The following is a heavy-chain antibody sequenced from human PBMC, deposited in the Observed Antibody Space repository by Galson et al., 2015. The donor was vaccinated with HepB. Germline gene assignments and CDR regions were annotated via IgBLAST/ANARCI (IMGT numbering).Heavy chain of an antibody. J-gene: IGHJ6*02. CDR3: AALGGTYYIDV. Sequence: SLRLSCAFSGFTSNSFWIHWVRQVPGKGLVWVSGFDNEKSRTAYADSVKGRFTISRDNAKNTVSLQMRSLRAEDTAVYFCAALGGTYYIDVWGQGTTVTVSS. CDR1: GFTSNSFW. CDR2: FDNEKSRT. V-gene: IGHV3-74*03. D-gene: IGHD1-26*01.